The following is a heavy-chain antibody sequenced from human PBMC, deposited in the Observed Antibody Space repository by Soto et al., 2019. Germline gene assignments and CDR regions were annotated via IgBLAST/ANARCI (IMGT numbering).Heavy chain of an antibody. V-gene: IGHV3-21*01. CDR1: GFTFSSYS. CDR3: ARDRSITTTDYYFDY. J-gene: IGHJ4*02. Sequence: GGSLRLSCAASGFTFSSYSMNWVRQAPGKGLEWVSSISSSSSYIYYADSVKGRFTISRDNAKNSLYLQMNSLRAEDTAVYYCARDRSITTTDYYFDYWGQGTLVTVSS. CDR2: ISSSSSYI. D-gene: IGHD3-10*01.